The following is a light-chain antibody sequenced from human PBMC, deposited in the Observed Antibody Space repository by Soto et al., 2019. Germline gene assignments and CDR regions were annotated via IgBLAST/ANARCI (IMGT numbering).Light chain of an antibody. CDR1: QGMNSY. CDR3: QHLNDYPIT. V-gene: IGKV1-9*01. J-gene: IGKJ5*01. Sequence: SPSSLSASVGDRVTITCRASQGMNSYLAWYQQKPGKAPKLLIYAASTLQSEVPSRFSGSGSGTDFTLTISSLQPEDFATYYCQHLNDYPITFGQGTRLEIK. CDR2: AAS.